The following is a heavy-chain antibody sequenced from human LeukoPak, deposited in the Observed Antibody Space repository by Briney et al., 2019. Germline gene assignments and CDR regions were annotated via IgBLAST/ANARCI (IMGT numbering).Heavy chain of an antibody. D-gene: IGHD3-10*01. CDR3: ARSYYNSGLDY. Sequence: GGSLRLSCAASGFKFSSYSMKWVRQAPGKGLEWVSFISSSSSYIYYADSLKGRFTISRDNAKNSLYLQMNSLRAEDTAVYYCARSYYNSGLDYWGQGTLVTVSS. CDR2: ISSSSSYI. J-gene: IGHJ4*02. V-gene: IGHV3-21*01. CDR1: GFKFSSYS.